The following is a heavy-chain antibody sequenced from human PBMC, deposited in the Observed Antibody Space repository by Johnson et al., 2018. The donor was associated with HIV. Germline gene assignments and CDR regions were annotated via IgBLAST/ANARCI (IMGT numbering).Heavy chain of an antibody. CDR3: AKSPGKDHGGKSGAFDI. D-gene: IGHD4-23*01. V-gene: IGHV3-30*19. J-gene: IGHJ3*02. CDR1: GFTFSGYG. Sequence: QVQLVESGGGVVQPGRYLRLTCAASGFTFSGYGIHWVRQAPGKGLEWVAVISYDGSNKYYADSVKGRFTISRDNSKNTLYLQMNSLRAEDTAVYYCAKSPGKDHGGKSGAFDIWGQGTMVTVSS. CDR2: ISYDGSNK.